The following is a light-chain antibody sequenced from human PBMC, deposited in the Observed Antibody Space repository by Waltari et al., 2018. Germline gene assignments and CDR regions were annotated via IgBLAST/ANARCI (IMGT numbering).Light chain of an antibody. CDR1: NIESHS. CDR3: QVWDTSSDHEV. CDR2: DDS. J-gene: IGLJ2*01. V-gene: IGLV3-21*02. Sequence: SYVLTQPPSVSVAPGQTASITRRGNNIESHSVHRSQQKPGQAPVVVVYDDSDRPSGIPDRFSGSNSGNTATLSISRVEAGDEADYYCQVWDTSSDHEVFGGGTKLTVL.